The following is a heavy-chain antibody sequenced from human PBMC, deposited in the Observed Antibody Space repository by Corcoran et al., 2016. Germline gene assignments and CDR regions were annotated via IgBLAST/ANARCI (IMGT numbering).Heavy chain of an antibody. CDR3: ARQVVTFFYGMDV. D-gene: IGHD3-22*01. CDR2: ILPNTGGT. Sequence: QVQLVQSGAEVKKPGASVKVSCKASGYTFTDYCIHWVRQAPGQGLEWMGWILPNTGGTHYAQKFQGWVTMTRDTSISTAYMELSRLTSDDTAVYYCARQVVTFFYGMDVWGQGTTVTVSS. CDR1: GYTFTDYC. J-gene: IGHJ6*02. V-gene: IGHV1-2*04.